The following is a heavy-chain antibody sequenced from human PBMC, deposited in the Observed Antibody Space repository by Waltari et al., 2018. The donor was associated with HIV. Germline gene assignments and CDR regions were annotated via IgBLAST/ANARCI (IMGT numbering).Heavy chain of an antibody. J-gene: IGHJ6*02. Sequence: EAQLVGSGGGLVHPGGSVSLSCVASGFTFGAFSMNWVRQAPGKGLEWISYISSGERTIHYADSVRGRFTLSRDSARNSLYLQMNSLRPEDTAVYYCARGDIPYYYGMDVWGQGTTVTVS. D-gene: IGHD2-21*01. CDR2: ISSGERTI. V-gene: IGHV3-48*01. CDR3: ARGDIPYYYGMDV. CDR1: GFTFGAFS.